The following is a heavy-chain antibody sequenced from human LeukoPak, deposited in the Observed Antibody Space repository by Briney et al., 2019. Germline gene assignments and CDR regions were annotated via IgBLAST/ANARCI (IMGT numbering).Heavy chain of an antibody. CDR2: IYISGST. CDR3: ARLPPDYDILTGLRD. Sequence: SETLSLTCTVFGGSITSYYWNWIRQPAGQGLEWIGRIYISGSTNYNPSLKSRVTMSGDTSKNQFSLKLSSVTAADTAVYYCARLPPDYDILTGLRDWGQGTLVTVSS. V-gene: IGHV4-4*07. D-gene: IGHD3-9*01. CDR1: GGSITSYY. J-gene: IGHJ4*02.